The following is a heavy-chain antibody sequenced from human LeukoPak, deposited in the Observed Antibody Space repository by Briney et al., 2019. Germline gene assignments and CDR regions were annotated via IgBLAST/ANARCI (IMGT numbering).Heavy chain of an antibody. CDR1: GYTFTSYY. CDR2: INPSGGST. D-gene: IGHD3-22*01. Sequence: ASVKVSCKASGYTFTSYYMHWERQAPGQGLEWMGIINPSGGSTSYAQKFQGRVTMTRDTSTSTVYMELSSLRSEDTAVYYCARDRRYYDSSGYPDYWGQGTLVTVSS. CDR3: ARDRRYYDSSGYPDY. J-gene: IGHJ4*02. V-gene: IGHV1-46*01.